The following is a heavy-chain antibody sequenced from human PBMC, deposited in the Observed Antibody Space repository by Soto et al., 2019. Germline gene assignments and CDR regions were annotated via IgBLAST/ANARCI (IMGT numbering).Heavy chain of an antibody. D-gene: IGHD1-20*01. CDR1: GASLSGSYYY. J-gene: IGHJ4*02. Sequence: SETLSLTCAVSGASLSGSYYYWAWLRQSPGKGPEWIGSVFYTGFTSYNPSLESRVSVSVDTSKSQFSLKLSAVTAADTAVYYCATSQKGYNWNYFDHWGQGALVTVSS. V-gene: IGHV4-39*01. CDR3: ATSQKGYNWNYFDH. CDR2: VFYTGFT.